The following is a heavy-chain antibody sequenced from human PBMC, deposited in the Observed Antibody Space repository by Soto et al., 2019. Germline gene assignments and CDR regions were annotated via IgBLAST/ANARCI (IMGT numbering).Heavy chain of an antibody. CDR2: INPSGGST. V-gene: IGHV1-46*01. J-gene: IGHJ4*02. D-gene: IGHD3-22*01. CDR3: AGNVLNNDSSGSLDY. Sequence: ASVKVSCKASGHTFTSYYMHWVRQAPGQGLEWMGIINPSGGSTSYAQKFQGRVTMTRDTSTSTVYMELSSLRSEDTAVYYCAGNVLNNDSSGSLDYWGQGTLVTVSS. CDR1: GHTFTSYY.